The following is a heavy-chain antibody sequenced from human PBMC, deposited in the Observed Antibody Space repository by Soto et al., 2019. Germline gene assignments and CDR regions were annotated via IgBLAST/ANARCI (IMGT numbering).Heavy chain of an antibody. CDR3: GRDPEAQYYFGY. J-gene: IGHJ4*02. V-gene: IGHV3-21*01. D-gene: IGHD6-19*01. Sequence: GGCLRHSCAPSGVNFRGYTMNWVRQAPGKGLERVSSISSSSSYIYYADSVMGRFTISRDNAKKSLYLQMNSSRAEDTAVYCCGRDPEAQYYFGYWGQRTLVTVCS. CDR1: GVNFRGYT. CDR2: ISSSSSYI.